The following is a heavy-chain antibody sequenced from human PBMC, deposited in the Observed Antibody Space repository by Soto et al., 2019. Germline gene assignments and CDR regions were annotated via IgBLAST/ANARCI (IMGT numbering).Heavy chain of an antibody. J-gene: IGHJ6*02. V-gene: IGHV4-4*02. CDR3: ARGPSSPLYYYYYGMDV. Sequence: PSETLSLTCAVSGGSISSSNWWSWVRQPPGKGLEWIGEIYHSGSTNYNPSLKSRVTISVDKSKNQFSLKLSSVTAADTAVYYCARGPSSPLYYYYYGMDVWGQGTTVTVSS. CDR2: IYHSGST. CDR1: GGSISSSNW.